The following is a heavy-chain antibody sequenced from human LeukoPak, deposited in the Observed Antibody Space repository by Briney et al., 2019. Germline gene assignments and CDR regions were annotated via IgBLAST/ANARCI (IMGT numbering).Heavy chain of an antibody. CDR3: ARGGPYSSSSLDY. CDR1: GFTFSSYW. V-gene: IGHV3-74*01. D-gene: IGHD6-6*01. J-gene: IGHJ4*02. CDR2: SNSIGSST. Sequence: PGGSLRLSCAASGFTFSSYWMHWVRQAPGKGPVWVSHSNSIGSSTYYADSVKGRFTISRDNAKNTLYLQMNSLRAEDTAVYYCARGGPYSSSSLDYWGQGTLVTVSS.